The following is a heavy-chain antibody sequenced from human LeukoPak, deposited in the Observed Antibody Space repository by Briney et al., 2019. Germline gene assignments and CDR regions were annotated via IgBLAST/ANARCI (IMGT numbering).Heavy chain of an antibody. V-gene: IGHV3-48*03. CDR1: GFTFNSYE. CDR2: ISSSGSTI. J-gene: IGHJ4*02. Sequence: PGGSLRLSCAASGFTFNSYEMNWVRQAPGKGLEWVSYISSSGSTIYYADSVKGRFTISRDNAKNSLYLQMNSLRAEDTALYFCAKLTTGWFEDCWGQGTLVTVSS. D-gene: IGHD6-19*01. CDR3: AKLTTGWFEDC.